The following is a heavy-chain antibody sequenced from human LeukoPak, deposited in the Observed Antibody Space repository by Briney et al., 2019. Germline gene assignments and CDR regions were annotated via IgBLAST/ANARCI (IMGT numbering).Heavy chain of an antibody. J-gene: IGHJ4*02. D-gene: IGHD3-3*01. Sequence: ASVKVSCKASGYTFTGYYMHWVRQAPGQGLEWMGWISAYNGNTNYAQKLQGRVTMTTDTSTSTAYMELRSLRSDDTAVCYCARGEYYDFWSEKRGAFDIWGQGTLVTVSS. V-gene: IGHV1-18*04. CDR3: ARGEYYDFWSEKRGAFDI. CDR2: ISAYNGNT. CDR1: GYTFTGYY.